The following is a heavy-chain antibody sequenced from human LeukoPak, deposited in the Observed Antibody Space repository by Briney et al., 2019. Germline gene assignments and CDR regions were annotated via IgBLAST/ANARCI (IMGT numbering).Heavy chain of an antibody. Sequence: GGSLRLSCAASGFTFSSYDMHWVRQATGKGLEWVSAIGTAGDTYYPGSVKGRFTISRENAKNSLYLQMNSLRAGDTAVYYCARGRGYYYDGSGYHGGSWFDPWGQGTLVTVSS. CDR1: GFTFSSYD. D-gene: IGHD3-22*01. CDR3: ARGRGYYYDGSGYHGGSWFDP. V-gene: IGHV3-13*01. J-gene: IGHJ5*02. CDR2: IGTAGDT.